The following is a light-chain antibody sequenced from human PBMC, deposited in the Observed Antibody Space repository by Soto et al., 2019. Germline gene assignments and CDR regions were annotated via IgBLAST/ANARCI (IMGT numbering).Light chain of an antibody. CDR1: QTISTW. CDR3: QQYNTFSPWT. V-gene: IGKV1-5*03. J-gene: IGKJ1*01. CDR2: RAS. Sequence: DIQMTQSPSTLSASVGDRVTITCRASQTISTWLALYQQKPGKAPKLLIYRASSLESGVPSRFSGSGSGTEFTLTISSLQPDDFATYYCQQYNTFSPWTFGQGTKVDIK.